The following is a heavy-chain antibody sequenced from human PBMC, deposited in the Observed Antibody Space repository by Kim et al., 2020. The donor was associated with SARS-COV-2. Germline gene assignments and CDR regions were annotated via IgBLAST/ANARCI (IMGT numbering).Heavy chain of an antibody. D-gene: IGHD3-10*01. J-gene: IGHJ3*02. Sequence: SVKVSCKASGGTFSSYAISWVRQAPGQGLEWMGRIIPILGIANYAQKFQGRVTITADKSTSTAYMELSSLRSEDTAVYYCARAPPGMGVDDAFDIWGQGTMVTVSS. CDR3: ARAPPGMGVDDAFDI. V-gene: IGHV1-69*04. CDR1: GGTFSSYA. CDR2: IIPILGIA.